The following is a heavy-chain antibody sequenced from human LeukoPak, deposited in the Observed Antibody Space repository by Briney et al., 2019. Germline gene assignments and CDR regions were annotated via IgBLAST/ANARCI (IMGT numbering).Heavy chain of an antibody. J-gene: IGHJ3*02. V-gene: IGHV4-59*01. Sequence: SETLSLTCTVSGGSISSYYWSWIRQPPGKGLEWIGYIYYSGSTNYNPSLKSRVTISVDTSKNQFSLKLSSVTAADTAVYYCARDLRVGSAFDIWGQGTMVTVSS. CDR2: IYYSGST. D-gene: IGHD5/OR15-5a*01. CDR3: ARDLRVGSAFDI. CDR1: GGSISSYY.